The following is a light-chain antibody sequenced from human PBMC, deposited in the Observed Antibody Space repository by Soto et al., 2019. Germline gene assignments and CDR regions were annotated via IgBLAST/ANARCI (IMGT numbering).Light chain of an antibody. CDR3: SLYTSENAYV. J-gene: IGLJ1*01. CDR2: EVS. CDR1: STDFVSYNR. Sequence: QSALTQPPSVSGSPEQSVTISCTGTSTDFVSYNRVSWYQQPPGTAPKLMIYEVSKRPSGVPDRFSGSKSGNTASLTISGLQAADEADYYCSLYTSENAYVFGTGTKV. V-gene: IGLV2-18*01.